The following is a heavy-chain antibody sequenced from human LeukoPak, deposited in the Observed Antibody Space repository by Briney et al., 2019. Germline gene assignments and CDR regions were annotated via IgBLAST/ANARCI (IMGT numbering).Heavy chain of an antibody. CDR2: INPNSGGT. D-gene: IGHD2-15*01. Sequence: ASVKVSCKASGYTFTGYYMHWVRQAPGQGLEWMGWINPNSGGTNYAQKFQGRVTMTRDTSISTAYMELSRLRSDDTAVYYCARTSRYCSGGSCFGYWGQGTLVTVSS. V-gene: IGHV1-2*02. J-gene: IGHJ4*02. CDR3: ARTSRYCSGGSCFGY. CDR1: GYTFTGYY.